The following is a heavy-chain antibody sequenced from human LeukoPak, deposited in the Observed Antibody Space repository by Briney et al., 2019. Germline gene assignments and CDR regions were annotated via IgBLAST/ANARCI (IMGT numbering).Heavy chain of an antibody. D-gene: IGHD3-16*01. CDR2: INSDGFSI. CDR3: ARFYGGSALDN. Sequence: GGSLRLSCAASGFTFSAYWMHWVRQAPGKGLVGVSRINSDGFSIAYADSVKGRFTISRDNAKNTLYLHMNSLRAEDTAVYYCARFYGGSALDNWGQGTMVTVSS. J-gene: IGHJ3*02. CDR1: GFTFSAYW. V-gene: IGHV3-74*01.